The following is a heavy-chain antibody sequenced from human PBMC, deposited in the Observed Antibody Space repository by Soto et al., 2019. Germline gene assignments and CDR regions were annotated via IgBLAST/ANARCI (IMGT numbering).Heavy chain of an antibody. D-gene: IGHD5-12*01. J-gene: IGHJ4*02. CDR3: AKDAVYNDGLWLVAN. CDR1: GFSFSRYA. V-gene: IGHV3-23*01. CDR2: MTGSGGNI. Sequence: EVQLLEPGGGLVQPGGSLRLSCAASGFSFSRYAMLWVRQAPGKGQERVAGMTGSGGNIRYEDSVKGRFTITKDNSKNTLYLQMNSLRAEDTAIYYCAKDAVYNDGLWLVANWGQGTLVTVSS.